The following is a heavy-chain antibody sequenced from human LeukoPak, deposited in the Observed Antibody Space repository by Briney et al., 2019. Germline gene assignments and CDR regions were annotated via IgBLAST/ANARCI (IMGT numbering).Heavy chain of an antibody. CDR1: GGSISPYY. J-gene: IGHJ3*02. Sequence: SGTLSLTCTVSGGSISPYYWSWIRQSPGKGLVWIGYIYYSGSTNYNPSLKSRVTISVDMSKNQFSLKLSSVTAADTALYYCARHFTYYYDSSGYPRDAFDIWGQGTMVTVSS. D-gene: IGHD3-22*01. CDR3: ARHFTYYYDSSGYPRDAFDI. CDR2: IYYSGST. V-gene: IGHV4-59*08.